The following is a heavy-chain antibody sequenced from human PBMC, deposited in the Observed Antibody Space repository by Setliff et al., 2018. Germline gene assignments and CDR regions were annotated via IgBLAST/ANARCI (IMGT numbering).Heavy chain of an antibody. CDR3: ARDGAYCSGGSCYSFDY. CDR1: GGMSGTYS. CDR2: IIPIFGTP. V-gene: IGHV1-69*06. Sequence: GASVKVSCKASGGMSGTYSISWVRQAPGQGLEWIGAIIPIFGTPNYAQNFQDRVTITADISTTTVFMEMSSLRSDDTAVYYCARDGAYCSGGSCYSFDYWGQGTLVTVSS. J-gene: IGHJ4*02. D-gene: IGHD2-15*01.